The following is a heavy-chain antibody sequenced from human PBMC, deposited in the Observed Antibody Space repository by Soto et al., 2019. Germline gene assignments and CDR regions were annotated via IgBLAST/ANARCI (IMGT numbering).Heavy chain of an antibody. CDR3: ARGGWSMDV. J-gene: IGHJ6*02. V-gene: IGHV4-31*03. CDR1: GGSISSGGYY. Sequence: PSETLSLTGTVAGGSISSGGYYWSWIRQHPGKGLEGIGYIDYSGSTYYNPAVKSRVSISVDTSKNQFSLRPSPVPAADTAVHYCARGGWSMDVWGQGTTVTVSS. D-gene: IGHD2-15*01. CDR2: IDYSGST.